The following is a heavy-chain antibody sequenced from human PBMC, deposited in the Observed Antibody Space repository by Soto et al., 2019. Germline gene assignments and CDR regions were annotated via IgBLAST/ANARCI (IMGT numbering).Heavy chain of an antibody. CDR1: GYTFTSYG. V-gene: IGHV1-18*01. J-gene: IGHJ3*02. Sequence: GASVKVSCKASGYTFTSYGISWVRQAPGQGLEWMGWISAYNGNTNYAQKLQGRVTMTTDTSTSTAYMELRSLRSDDTAVYYCATLDYGDTRDAFDIWGQGTMVTVSS. CDR3: ATLDYGDTRDAFDI. D-gene: IGHD4-17*01. CDR2: ISAYNGNT.